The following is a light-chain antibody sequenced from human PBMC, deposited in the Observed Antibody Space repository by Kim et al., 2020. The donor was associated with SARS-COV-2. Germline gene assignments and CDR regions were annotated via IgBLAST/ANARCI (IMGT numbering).Light chain of an antibody. CDR2: EAS. V-gene: IGKV3-15*01. CDR1: QSVSSN. Sequence: IVMTQSPATLSVSPGERATLSCRASQSVSSNLAWYQQKPGQAPRLLIYEASTRVTGIPARFSGSGSGTEFTLTISDLQSEDFAVYYCQQYNRWPPITFGQGTRLEIK. CDR3: QQYNRWPPIT. J-gene: IGKJ5*01.